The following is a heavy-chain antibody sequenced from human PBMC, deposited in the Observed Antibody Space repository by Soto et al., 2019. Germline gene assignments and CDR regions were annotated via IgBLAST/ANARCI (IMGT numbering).Heavy chain of an antibody. CDR1: GGSISSYY. D-gene: IGHD2-2*01. V-gene: IGHV4-59*01. J-gene: IGHJ4*02. Sequence: QVQLQESGPGLVKPSETLSLTCTVSGGSISSYYWSWIRQPPGKGLEWIGYIYYSGSTNYNPSLKSRVTISVDTSKNQFSLKLSSVTAADTAVYYCARFSAGYCSSTSCYAFDYWGQGTLVTVSS. CDR2: IYYSGST. CDR3: ARFSAGYCSSTSCYAFDY.